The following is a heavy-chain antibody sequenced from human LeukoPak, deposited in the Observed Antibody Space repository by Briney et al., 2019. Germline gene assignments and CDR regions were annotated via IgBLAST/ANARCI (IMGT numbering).Heavy chain of an antibody. V-gene: IGHV3-49*04. CDR3: TRDNAAAGSYWYFDL. CDR2: IRSKAYGGTT. Sequence: GGSLRLSCTASGFTFGDFAMSWVRQAPGKGLEGVSFIRSKAYGGTTEYAASVKVRFTTSRDDSKSIAYLQMNSLKTEDTAVYYCTRDNAAAGSYWYFDLWGRGTLVTVSS. D-gene: IGHD6-13*01. CDR1: GFTFGDFA. J-gene: IGHJ2*01.